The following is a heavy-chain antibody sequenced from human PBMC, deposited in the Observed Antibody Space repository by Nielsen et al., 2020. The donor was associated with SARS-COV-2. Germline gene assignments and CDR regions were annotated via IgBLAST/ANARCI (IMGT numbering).Heavy chain of an antibody. CDR3: ARHVVVAAGNWFDP. D-gene: IGHD2-15*01. J-gene: IGHJ5*02. Sequence: SETLSLTCTVSGGSISSSSYYWGWIRQPPGKGLEWIGSIYYSGSTYYNPSLKSRVTISVDTSKNQFSLKLSSVTAADTAVYYCARHVVVAAGNWFDPWGQGTLVTVSS. CDR2: IYYSGST. CDR1: GGSISSSSYY. V-gene: IGHV4-39*01.